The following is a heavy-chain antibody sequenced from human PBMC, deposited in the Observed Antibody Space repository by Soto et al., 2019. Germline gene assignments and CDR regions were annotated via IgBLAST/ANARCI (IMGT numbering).Heavy chain of an antibody. CDR2: IIPLFNTT. D-gene: IGHD3-10*01. CDR3: AREYSYGSGTYFDY. CDR1: GGSFASYA. Sequence: QVQLVQSGAEVKKPGSSVKVSCKAAGGSFASYAITWLRQAPGQGLEWMGGIIPLFNTTTYAQKFQDRVTITADEATNTAYMQLSSLRSEDTAVYYCAREYSYGSGTYFDYWGQGPLVIVSS. J-gene: IGHJ4*02. V-gene: IGHV1-69*01.